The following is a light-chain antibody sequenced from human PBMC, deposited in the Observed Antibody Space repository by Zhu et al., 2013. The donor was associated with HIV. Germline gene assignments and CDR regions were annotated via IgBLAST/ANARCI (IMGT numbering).Light chain of an antibody. V-gene: IGKV3-20*01. Sequence: EIVLTQSPGTLSLSPGERATLSCRASQSVSSTYLAWYQHKPGQAPRLLIYGASSRATGIPDRFSGSGSGTDFTLTISRLEPEDFAVYYCQQYGSSLLTFGGGT. CDR2: GAS. J-gene: IGKJ4*01. CDR1: QSVSSTY. CDR3: QQYGSSLLT.